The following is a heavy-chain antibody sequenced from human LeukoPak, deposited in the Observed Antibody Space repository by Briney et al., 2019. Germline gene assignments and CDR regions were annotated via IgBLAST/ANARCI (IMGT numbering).Heavy chain of an antibody. CDR1: GFTFSSYA. Sequence: GGSLRLSCAASGFTFSSYAMSWVRQAPRKGLEWVSAISGSGGSTYYADSVKGRFTIPRDNSKNTLYLQMNSLRAEDTAVYYCAKGGYTSGWYFDYWGQGTLVTVSS. CDR3: AKGGYTSGWYFDY. CDR2: ISGSGGST. V-gene: IGHV3-23*01. J-gene: IGHJ4*02. D-gene: IGHD6-19*01.